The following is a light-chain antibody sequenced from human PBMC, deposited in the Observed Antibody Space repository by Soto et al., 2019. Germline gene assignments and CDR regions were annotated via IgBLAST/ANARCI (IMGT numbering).Light chain of an antibody. V-gene: IGLV2-14*01. CDR2: EVT. Sequence: QTALTQPASVSGSPGQSITISCTGTSSDVGGYNYVSWYQQHPGKAPKLMIYEVTNRPSGVSTRFSGSKSGNTASLTISGLQADDEADYYCSSYTSSITYVFGTGTKLTVL. J-gene: IGLJ1*01. CDR1: SSDVGGYNY. CDR3: SSYTSSITYV.